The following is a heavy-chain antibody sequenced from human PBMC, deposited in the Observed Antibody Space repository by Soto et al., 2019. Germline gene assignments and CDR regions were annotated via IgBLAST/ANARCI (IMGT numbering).Heavy chain of an antibody. CDR1: GYTFTNYE. J-gene: IGHJ5*02. D-gene: IGHD3-10*01. V-gene: IGHV1-8*01. CDR3: ARMASSGSLNWFDP. CDR2: MNPGSGNT. Sequence: ASVKVSCKASGYTFTNYEINCVRQATGQGLEWMGWMNPGSGNTGYAHKFQGRVTMTRNISISTAYTELSRLGSDDTAIYYCARMASSGSLNWFDPWGQGTLVTVSS.